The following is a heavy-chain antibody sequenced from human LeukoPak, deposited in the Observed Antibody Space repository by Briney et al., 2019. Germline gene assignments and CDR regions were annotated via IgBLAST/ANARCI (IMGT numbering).Heavy chain of an antibody. V-gene: IGHV3-7*01. CDR1: GFIYSCYW. J-gene: IGHJ4*02. Sequence: GRSLRLSCAASGFIYSCYWMRWVPHAPGKGLEWVANIKEDGSDKYYVDSVKGRFTISRHNAENSLYLQMTSLRAEDTAVYYCARYDGGVAIDYWGQGTLVTVSS. D-gene: IGHD3-16*01. CDR3: ARYDGGVAIDY. CDR2: IKEDGSDK.